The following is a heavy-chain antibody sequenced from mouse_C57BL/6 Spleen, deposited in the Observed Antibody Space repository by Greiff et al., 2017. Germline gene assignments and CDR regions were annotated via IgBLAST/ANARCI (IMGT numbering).Heavy chain of an antibody. D-gene: IGHD3-2*02. J-gene: IGHJ4*01. CDR1: GYTFTSYW. CDR2: IYPGSGST. Sequence: QVHVKQPGAELVKPGASVKMSCKASGYTFTSYWITWVKQRPGQGLEWIGDIYPGSGSTNYNEKFKSKATLTVDTSSSTAYMQLSSLTSEDSAVYYCAQLRLQAMDYWGQGTSVTVSS. CDR3: AQLRLQAMDY. V-gene: IGHV1-55*01.